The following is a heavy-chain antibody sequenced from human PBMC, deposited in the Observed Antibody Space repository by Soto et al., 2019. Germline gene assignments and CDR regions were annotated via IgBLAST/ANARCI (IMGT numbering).Heavy chain of an antibody. CDR3: ARDSKDSSSWYYFDY. J-gene: IGHJ4*02. D-gene: IGHD6-13*01. Sequence: QVQLVESGGGGVQPGRSLRLSCAASGFTFSSYGMHWVRQAPGKGLEWVAVIWYDGSNKYYADSVKGRFTISRDNSKNTLYLQMNSLRAEDTAVYYCARDSKDSSSWYYFDYWGQGTLVTVSS. CDR2: IWYDGSNK. V-gene: IGHV3-33*01. CDR1: GFTFSSYG.